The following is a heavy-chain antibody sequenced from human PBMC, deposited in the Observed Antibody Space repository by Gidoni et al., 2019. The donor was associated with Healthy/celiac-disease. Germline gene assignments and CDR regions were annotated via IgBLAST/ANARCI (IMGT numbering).Heavy chain of an antibody. J-gene: IGHJ6*02. V-gene: IGHV4-31*03. CDR3: ARDYDFWSAAPYGMDV. CDR2: IYYSGST. Sequence: QVQLQESGPGLVKPSQTLSLTCTVSGGSISSGGYYWSWIRQHPGKGLEWIGYIYYSGSTYYNPSLKSRVTISVDTSKNQFSLKLSSVTAADTAVYYCARDYDFWSAAPYGMDVWGQGTTVTVSS. CDR1: GGSISSGGYY. D-gene: IGHD3-3*01.